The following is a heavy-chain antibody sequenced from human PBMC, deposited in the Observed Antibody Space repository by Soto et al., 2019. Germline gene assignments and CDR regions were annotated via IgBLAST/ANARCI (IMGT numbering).Heavy chain of an antibody. CDR1: GYSFTSYW. J-gene: IGHJ3*02. CDR2: IYPGDSDT. D-gene: IGHD5-12*01. V-gene: IGHV5-51*01. CDR3: ARHTYSGYELSHAFDI. Sequence: PGESLKITCKGSGYSFTSYWIGWVRQMPGNGLEWMGIIYPGDSDTRYSPSFQGQVTISADKSISTAYLQWSSLRASDTAMYYCARHTYSGYELSHAFDIWGQGTMVTVSS.